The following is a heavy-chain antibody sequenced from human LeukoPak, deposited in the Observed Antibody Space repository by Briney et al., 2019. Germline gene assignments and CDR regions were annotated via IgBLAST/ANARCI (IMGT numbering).Heavy chain of an antibody. Sequence: GGSLRLSCAASGFTLSSYWMSWVRQAPGKGLEWVANIKQDGSEKYYVDSVKGRFTISRDNAKNSLYLQMNSLRAEDTAVYYCARGYSYGYYFDYWGQGTLVTVSS. V-gene: IGHV3-7*04. CDR1: GFTLSSYW. J-gene: IGHJ4*02. CDR2: IKQDGSEK. D-gene: IGHD5-18*01. CDR3: ARGYSYGYYFDY.